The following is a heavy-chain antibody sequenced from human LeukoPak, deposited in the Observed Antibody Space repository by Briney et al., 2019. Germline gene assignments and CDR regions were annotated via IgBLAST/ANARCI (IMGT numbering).Heavy chain of an antibody. CDR1: GFIVGSSY. V-gene: IGHV3-53*01. CDR3: ASGSGSYRTPYYYMDV. D-gene: IGHD3-10*01. J-gene: IGHJ6*03. CDR2: IYNDGTT. Sequence: GGSLRLSCAASGFIVGSSYISWVRQAPGKGLDWVSVIYNDGTTYYAYSVKGRFTISRDNSKNILYLQMNSLRAEDTGVYYCASGSGSYRTPYYYMDVWGTGTTVTVSS.